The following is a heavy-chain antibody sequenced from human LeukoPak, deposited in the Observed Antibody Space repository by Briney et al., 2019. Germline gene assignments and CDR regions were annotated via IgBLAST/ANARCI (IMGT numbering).Heavy chain of an antibody. Sequence: GGSLRLSCAASGFTVSSNYMSWVREAPGKGLEWVSVIYSGGSTYYADSVKGRFTISRDNSKNTLYLQMNSLRAEDTAVYYCARGNYAAPHNDAFDIWGQGTMVTVSS. D-gene: IGHD2-2*01. CDR2: IYSGGST. CDR3: ARGNYAAPHNDAFDI. V-gene: IGHV3-53*01. J-gene: IGHJ3*02. CDR1: GFTVSSNY.